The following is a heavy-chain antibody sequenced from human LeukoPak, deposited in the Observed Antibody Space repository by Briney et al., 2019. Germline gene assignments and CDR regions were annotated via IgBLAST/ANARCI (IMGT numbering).Heavy chain of an antibody. Sequence: PSETLSLTCSVSGGSISGSSFFWGWIRQPPGTGLEWIGSIFNSGSTHYSPSLKSRVTMTVDTSKNQFSLKLSSVTAADAAVYYCARAEDGYQIDYWGQGTLVTVSS. CDR3: ARAEDGYQIDY. CDR2: IFNSGST. V-gene: IGHV4-39*07. J-gene: IGHJ4*02. CDR1: GGSISGSSFF. D-gene: IGHD5-24*01.